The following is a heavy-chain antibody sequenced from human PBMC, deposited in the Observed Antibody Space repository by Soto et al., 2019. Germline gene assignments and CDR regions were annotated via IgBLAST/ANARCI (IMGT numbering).Heavy chain of an antibody. D-gene: IGHD4-4*01. J-gene: IGHJ6*02. CDR1: GFTFSSYA. Sequence: GGSLRLSCAASGFTFSSYAMSWVRQAPGKGLEWVSAISGSGGSTYYADSVKGRFTISRDNSKNTLYLQMNSLRAEDTAVYYCAKDLELYSNYALSGMDVWGQGTTVTVSS. V-gene: IGHV3-23*01. CDR3: AKDLELYSNYALSGMDV. CDR2: ISGSGGST.